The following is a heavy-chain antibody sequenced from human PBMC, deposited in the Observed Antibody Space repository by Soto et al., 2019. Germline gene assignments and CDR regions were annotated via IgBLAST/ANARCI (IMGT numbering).Heavy chain of an antibody. CDR3: AKAARVYTSSSGNDF. CDR2: ITGSGAST. CDR1: GFTFSSDA. Sequence: VQLLESGRGLIQPGGSLRISCAASGFTFSSDAISWVRQAPGKGLEWVSTITGSGASTYYADSVKGRFTISRDNSENTLYLQMNSLRAEDTAFYSCAKAARVYTSSSGNDFWGQGTLVTVSS. J-gene: IGHJ4*02. V-gene: IGHV3-23*01. D-gene: IGHD6-6*01.